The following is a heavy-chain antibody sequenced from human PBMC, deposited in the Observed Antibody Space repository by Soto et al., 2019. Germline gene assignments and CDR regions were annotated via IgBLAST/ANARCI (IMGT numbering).Heavy chain of an antibody. CDR2: IKSKTDGGTT. J-gene: IGHJ2*01. Sequence: EEQLVESGGGLVKPGGSLRLSCAASGTTFSNAWMSWVRQAPGKGLEWIGRIKSKTDGGTTDYAAPVKDRFTISRDDSRHTLYLQMNSLKTDDTAVYYCATASSGFARYFDLWGRGTLVTVSS. CDR1: GTTFSNAW. CDR3: ATASSGFARYFDL. D-gene: IGHD6-19*01. V-gene: IGHV3-15*01.